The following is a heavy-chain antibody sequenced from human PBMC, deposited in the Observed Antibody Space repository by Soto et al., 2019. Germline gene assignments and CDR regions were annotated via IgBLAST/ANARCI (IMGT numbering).Heavy chain of an antibody. J-gene: IGHJ5*01. CDR2: VKSKTDGGTT. CDR3: TIDSYMTNIIVRFDY. Sequence: GGSLRLSCAASGFIFSNAWINWVRQAPGKGLEWVGRVKSKTDGGTTDFAAPVKGRFAISRDDSKNMVYLEMNSLKTEDTAIYYCTIDSYMTNIIVRFDYRGHRTLVTVSS. V-gene: IGHV3-15*07. CDR1: GFIFSNAW. D-gene: IGHD4-17*01.